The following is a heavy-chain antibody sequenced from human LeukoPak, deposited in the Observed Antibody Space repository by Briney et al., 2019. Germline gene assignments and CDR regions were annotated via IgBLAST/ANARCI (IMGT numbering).Heavy chain of an antibody. CDR2: INYSGST. V-gene: IGHV4-59*08. CDR1: GASISNFY. J-gene: IGHJ4*02. CDR3: ASHIQWYYFDY. Sequence: SETLSLTCTVSGASISNFYWSWIRQPPGKGLEWIGYINYSGSTNYNPSLKSRVTISIDTSKNQFSLKLSSVTAADTAVYYCASHIQWYYFDYWGQGTLVTVSA. D-gene: IGHD2-15*01.